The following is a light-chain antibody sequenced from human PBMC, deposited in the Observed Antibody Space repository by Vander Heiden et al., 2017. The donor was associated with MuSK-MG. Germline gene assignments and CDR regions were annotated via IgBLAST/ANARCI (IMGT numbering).Light chain of an antibody. J-gene: IGKJ4*01. CDR1: QHINNY. CDR3: QQYDTIPPLT. Sequence: DIQMTQSPASLAASIGDRVTITCQASQHINNYLNWYQHKAGKAPKLLIYDASKLETGVPLRFSGTGSGTDFTFTITSLQPEDVATYYCQQYDTIPPLTFGGGTKVEIK. CDR2: DAS. V-gene: IGKV1-33*01.